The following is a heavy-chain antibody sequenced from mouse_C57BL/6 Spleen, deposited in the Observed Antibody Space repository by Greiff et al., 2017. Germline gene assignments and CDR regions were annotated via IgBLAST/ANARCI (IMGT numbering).Heavy chain of an antibody. CDR3: AGLSFYYGRSYPFAY. D-gene: IGHD1-1*01. Sequence: QVQLQQSGAELVRPGASVKMSCKASGYTFTSYNMHWVKQTPRQGLEWIGAIYPGNGDTSYNQKFKGKATLTVDKASSTAYMQLSSLTSEDPAVYVCAGLSFYYGRSYPFAYWGKGTLVTVSA. J-gene: IGHJ3*01. CDR2: IYPGNGDT. CDR1: GYTFTSYN. V-gene: IGHV1-12*01.